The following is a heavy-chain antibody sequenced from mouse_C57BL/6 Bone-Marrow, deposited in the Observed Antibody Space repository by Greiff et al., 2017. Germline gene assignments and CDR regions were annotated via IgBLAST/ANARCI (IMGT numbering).Heavy chain of an antibody. CDR2: IRNKANGYTT. D-gene: IGHD1-1*01. V-gene: IGHV7-3*01. J-gene: IGHJ2*01. CDR3: ARYYYGSSYYFDY. CDR1: GFTFTDYY. Sequence: EVMLVESGGGLVQPGGSLSLSCAASGFTFTDYYMSWVRQPPGKALEWLGFIRNKANGYTTEYSASVKGRFTISRDNSQSILYLQMNALRAEDSDTYYCARYYYGSSYYFDYWGQGTTLTVSS.